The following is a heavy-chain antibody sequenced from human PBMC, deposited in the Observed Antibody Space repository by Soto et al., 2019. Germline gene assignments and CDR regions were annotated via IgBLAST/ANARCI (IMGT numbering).Heavy chain of an antibody. CDR2: INHSGST. Sequence: SETLSLTCAVYGGSFSGYYWSWIRQPPGKGLEWIGEINHSGSTNYNPSLKSRVTISVDTSKNQFSLKLSSVTAADTAVYYCARDNIAAAGKGFFDYWGQGTLVTVSS. CDR1: GGSFSGYY. V-gene: IGHV4-34*01. D-gene: IGHD6-13*01. CDR3: ARDNIAAAGKGFFDY. J-gene: IGHJ4*02.